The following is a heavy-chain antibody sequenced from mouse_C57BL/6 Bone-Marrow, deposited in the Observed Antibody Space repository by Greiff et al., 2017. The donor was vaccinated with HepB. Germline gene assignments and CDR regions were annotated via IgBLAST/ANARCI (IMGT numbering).Heavy chain of an antibody. V-gene: IGHV1-76*01. D-gene: IGHD2-5*01. CDR3: ARSDFYYSNYGYAMDY. CDR2: IYPGSGNT. CDR1: GYTFTDYY. J-gene: IGHJ4*01. Sequence: QVQLQQSGAELVRPGASVKLSCKASGYTFTDYYINWVKQRPGQGLEWIARIYPGSGNTYYNEKFKGKATLTAEKSSSTAYMQLSSLTSEDSAVYFCARSDFYYSNYGYAMDYWGQGTSVTVSS.